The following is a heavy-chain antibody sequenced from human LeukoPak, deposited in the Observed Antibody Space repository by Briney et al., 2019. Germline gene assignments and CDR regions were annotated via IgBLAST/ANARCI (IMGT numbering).Heavy chain of an antibody. CDR1: GFTFDDYA. CDR3: ARGTSRYYYYGVDV. Sequence: GGSLRLSCAASGFTFDDYAMHWVRQVPGKGLEWVSGINWNSGTIGYADSVKGRFTVSRDNAKNSLYLQMNSLRAEDTALYHCARGTSRYYYYGVDVWGQGITVTVSS. CDR2: INWNSGTI. D-gene: IGHD3-9*01. J-gene: IGHJ6*02. V-gene: IGHV3-20*01.